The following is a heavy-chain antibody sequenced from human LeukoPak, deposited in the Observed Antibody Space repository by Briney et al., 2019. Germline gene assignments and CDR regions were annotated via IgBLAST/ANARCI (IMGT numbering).Heavy chain of an antibody. CDR1: GFTFSSYA. CDR3: ARDRRKEEGAFDI. Sequence: GGSLRLSCAASGFTFSSYAMSWVRQAPGKGLEWVSAFSGSGGDAYYADSVKGRFTISRDNSKNTLYLQMNSLRAEDTALYYCARDRRKEEGAFDIWGQGTMVTVSS. CDR2: FSGSGGDA. V-gene: IGHV3-23*01. J-gene: IGHJ3*02.